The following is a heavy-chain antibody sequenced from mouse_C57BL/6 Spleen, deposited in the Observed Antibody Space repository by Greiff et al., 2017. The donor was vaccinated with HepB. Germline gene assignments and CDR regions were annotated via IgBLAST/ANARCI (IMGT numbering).Heavy chain of an antibody. D-gene: IGHD1-1*01. V-gene: IGHV1-53*01. Sequence: QVQLQQSGTELVKPGASVKLSCKASGYTFTSYWMHWVKQRPGQGLEWIGNINPSNGGTNYNEKFKSKATLTVDKSSSTAYMQLSSLTSEDSAVYYCARKGLYYGSIYWYFDVWGTGTTVTVSS. CDR2: INPSNGGT. CDR3: ARKGLYYGSIYWYFDV. J-gene: IGHJ1*03. CDR1: GYTFTSYW.